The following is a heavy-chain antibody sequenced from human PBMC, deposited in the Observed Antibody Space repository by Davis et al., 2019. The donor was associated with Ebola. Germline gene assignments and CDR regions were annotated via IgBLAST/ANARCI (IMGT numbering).Heavy chain of an antibody. Sequence: GGSLRLSCGASGFTFRTYSMNWVRQAPGKGLEWVSYISGSTVTKYYADSVKGRFTISRDNAKNSLYLQMNSLRDEDTAVYYCARESSYGRNWFDPWGQGTLVTVSS. CDR3: ARESSYGRNWFDP. D-gene: IGHD5-18*01. J-gene: IGHJ5*02. CDR2: ISGSTVTK. V-gene: IGHV3-48*02. CDR1: GFTFRTYS.